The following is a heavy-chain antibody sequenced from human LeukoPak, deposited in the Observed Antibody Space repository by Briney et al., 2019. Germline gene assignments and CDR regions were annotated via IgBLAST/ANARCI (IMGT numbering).Heavy chain of an antibody. D-gene: IGHD6-13*01. J-gene: IGHJ5*02. CDR2: INHSGST. CDR1: GGSFSGYY. V-gene: IGHV4-34*01. Sequence: SETLSLTCAVYGGSFSGYYWSWIRQPPGKGREWIGEINHSGSTNYNPSLKSRVTISVDTSKNQFSLKLSSVTAADTAVYYCARAGDSSSWNSDFDPWGQGTLVTVSS. CDR3: ARAGDSSSWNSDFDP.